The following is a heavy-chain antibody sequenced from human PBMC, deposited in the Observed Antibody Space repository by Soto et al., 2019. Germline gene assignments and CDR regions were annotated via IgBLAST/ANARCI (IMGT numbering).Heavy chain of an antibody. CDR1: GFTFSDFG. J-gene: IGHJ5*02. V-gene: IGHV3-21*04. D-gene: IGHD4-17*01. CDR2: IGRAGGNI. CDR3: ARDRHDSGDCNWFDP. Sequence: EVRLVESGGGLVKPGESLRLSCAASGFTFSDFGMNWVRQAPGKGLEWVSSIGRAGGNIYYADSLQGRFTISRDDPNNVVYLQMSRLRHEDTAIYYCARDRHDSGDCNWFDPWGQGTLVTVSS.